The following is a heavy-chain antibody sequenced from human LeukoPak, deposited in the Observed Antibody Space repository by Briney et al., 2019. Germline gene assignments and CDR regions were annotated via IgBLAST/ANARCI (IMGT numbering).Heavy chain of an antibody. D-gene: IGHD5-12*01. V-gene: IGHV3-7*04. Sequence: PGGSLRLSCAASGFTFSSYWMTWVRQAPGKGLEWVANIKNHGSEKYYVDSVKGRFTISRDNAKNSLNLQMNSLRAEDTAVYFCARATLYSANWFDPWGQGTLVTVSS. CDR3: ARATLYSANWFDP. CDR2: IKNHGSEK. CDR1: GFTFSSYW. J-gene: IGHJ5*02.